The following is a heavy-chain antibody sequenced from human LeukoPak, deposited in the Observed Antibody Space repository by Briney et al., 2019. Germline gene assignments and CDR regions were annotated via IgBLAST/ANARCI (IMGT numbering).Heavy chain of an antibody. CDR3: VRVGRNGWQNDY. CDR1: GFSFRSYW. CDR2: INEDGSGE. J-gene: IGHJ4*02. V-gene: IGHV3-7*05. D-gene: IGHD6-19*01. Sequence: GGSLRLSCEASGFSFRSYWMSWVRQAPGKGLEWVAHINEDGSGEYYVDSVKGRFTISRDNAKNSLYLQMNGLRGEDRAVYYCVRVGRNGWQNDYWGQGTLVTVSS.